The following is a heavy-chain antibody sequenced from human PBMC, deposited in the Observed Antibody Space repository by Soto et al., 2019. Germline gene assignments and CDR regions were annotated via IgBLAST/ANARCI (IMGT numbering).Heavy chain of an antibody. CDR3: ATSGECGGDCYVYRMDV. V-gene: IGHV1-69*01. Sequence: VQLVQSGAEVMKPGSSVKVSCKASGGSFNSFAISWVRQAPGQGLEWMGGIIPIFGAASYGQRIQGRVTITADESTSTAFMELSSLRSEDTAVYYCATSGECGGDCYVYRMDVWGQGTTVTVSS. D-gene: IGHD2-21*02. J-gene: IGHJ6*02. CDR2: IIPIFGAA. CDR1: GGSFNSFA.